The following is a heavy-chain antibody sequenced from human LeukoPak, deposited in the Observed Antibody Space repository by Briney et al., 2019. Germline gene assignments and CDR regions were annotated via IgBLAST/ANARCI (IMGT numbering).Heavy chain of an antibody. J-gene: IGHJ4*02. D-gene: IGHD3-9*01. Sequence: SVKVSCKASGGTFSSYAISWVRQAPGQGLEWMGGIIPIFGTANYAQKFQGRVTITADESTSTAYMELSSLRSDDTAVYYCARYYDILTGLSALGYWGQGTLVTVSS. V-gene: IGHV1-69*13. CDR1: GGTFSSYA. CDR2: IIPIFGTA. CDR3: ARYYDILTGLSALGY.